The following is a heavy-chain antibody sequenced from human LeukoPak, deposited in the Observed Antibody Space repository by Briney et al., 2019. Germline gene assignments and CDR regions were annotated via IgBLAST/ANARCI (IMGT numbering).Heavy chain of an antibody. D-gene: IGHD6-19*01. V-gene: IGHV1-2*02. CDR1: GYTFTGYY. CDR2: INPNSGGT. J-gene: IGHJ4*02. Sequence: GASVTLSCKASGYTFTGYYMHWGRHAPGQGLGWMGLINPNSGGTNYAQKFQGRVTMTRDTSISTAYMELSRLRSDDTAVYYCARGYSSGWFDYWGQGTLVTVSS. CDR3: ARGYSSGWFDY.